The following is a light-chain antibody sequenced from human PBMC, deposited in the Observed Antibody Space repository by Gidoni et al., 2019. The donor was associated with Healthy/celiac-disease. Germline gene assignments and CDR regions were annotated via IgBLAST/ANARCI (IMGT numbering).Light chain of an antibody. CDR2: AAS. V-gene: IGKV1-39*01. Sequence: DIQMTQSPSSLSAPVGDRVTITCRASQSISSYLNWYQQKPGKAPKLLIYAASSLQSGVPSRFSGSGSGTDFTLTISSLQPEDFTTYYCQQSYSTRVTFGQGTKVEIK. CDR3: QQSYSTRVT. CDR1: QSISSY. J-gene: IGKJ1*01.